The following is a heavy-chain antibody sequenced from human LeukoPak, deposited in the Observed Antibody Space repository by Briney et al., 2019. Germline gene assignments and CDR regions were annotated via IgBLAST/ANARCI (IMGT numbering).Heavy chain of an antibody. J-gene: IGHJ4*02. D-gene: IGHD2-2*01. Sequence: ASVKVSCKASGYTFTRYYMQWVRQAPGQGLEWMGIINPSGGSTSYAQKFQGRVTMTRDTSTSTVYMQLSSLRSEDTAVYYCASGVVPAATFDYWGQGTLVTVSS. CDR2: INPSGGST. CDR1: GYTFTRYY. CDR3: ASGVVPAATFDY. V-gene: IGHV1-46*01.